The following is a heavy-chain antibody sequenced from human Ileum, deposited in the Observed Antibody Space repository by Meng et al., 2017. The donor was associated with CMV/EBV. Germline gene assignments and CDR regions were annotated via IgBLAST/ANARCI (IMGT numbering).Heavy chain of an antibody. Sequence: QMRLQESGPGLVKPAGTLSLTCTASGDPISSGSHSWAWFRQPPGKRLEWIGSMYFSGIADYNPSLKSRVTISLHATQKQFSLRLTSVTAADSAVYFCARDLTNKWFYYWGQEPWSPSPQ. CDR3: ARDLTNKWFYY. D-gene: IGHD1-26*01. J-gene: IGHJ4*01. CDR2: MYFSGIA. CDR1: GDPISSGSHS. V-gene: IGHV4-39*07.